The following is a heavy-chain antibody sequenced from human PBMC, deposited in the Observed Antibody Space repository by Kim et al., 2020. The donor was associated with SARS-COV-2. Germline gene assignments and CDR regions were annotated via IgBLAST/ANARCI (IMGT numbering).Heavy chain of an antibody. CDR3: TSPRSSGYYFSDAFDI. V-gene: IGHV3-49*02. J-gene: IGHJ3*02. D-gene: IGHD3-22*01. Sequence: SVQGRFTISRDDSKGIAYLQMNSLKTEDTAVYYCTSPRSSGYYFSDAFDIWGQGTMVTVSS.